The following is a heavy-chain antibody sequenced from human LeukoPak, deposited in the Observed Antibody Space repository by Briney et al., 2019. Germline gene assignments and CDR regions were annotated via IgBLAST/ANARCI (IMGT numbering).Heavy chain of an antibody. J-gene: IGHJ4*02. CDR1: GGTFSSYA. CDR3: ARDSGYSGYDLRCDY. Sequence: SVKVSCKASGGTFSSYAISWVRQAPGQGLDWMGVIIPIFGTANYAQKFQGRVTITADESTSTAYMELSSLRSEDTAVYYCARDSGYSGYDLRCDYWGQGTLVTVSS. CDR2: IIPIFGTA. D-gene: IGHD5-12*01. V-gene: IGHV1-69*01.